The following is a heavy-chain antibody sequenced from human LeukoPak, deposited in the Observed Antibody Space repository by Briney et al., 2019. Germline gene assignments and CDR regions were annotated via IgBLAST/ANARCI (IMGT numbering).Heavy chain of an antibody. Sequence: GGSPRLSCAASGFTFSSYWMHWVRQVPGKGLVWVARINPGGSSITYADSVKGRFTISRDNAKNTLYLQMDSLRAEDTTLYYCARGGTWDLDYWGQGTLVTVSS. D-gene: IGHD1-1*01. J-gene: IGHJ4*02. CDR2: INPGGSSI. V-gene: IGHV3-74*01. CDR3: ARGGTWDLDY. CDR1: GFTFSSYW.